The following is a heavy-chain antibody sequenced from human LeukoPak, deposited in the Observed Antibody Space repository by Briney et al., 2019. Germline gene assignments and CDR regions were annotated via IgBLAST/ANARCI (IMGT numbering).Heavy chain of an antibody. Sequence: SVKVSCKASGGTFSSYAISWVRQAPGQGLEWMGGIIPIFGTANYAQKFQGRVTITTDESTSTAYMELSSLRSEDTAVYYCARTTYGLNWFDPWGQGTLVTVSS. D-gene: IGHD3-10*01. CDR2: IIPIFGTA. CDR1: GGTFSSYA. J-gene: IGHJ5*02. CDR3: ARTTYGLNWFDP. V-gene: IGHV1-69*05.